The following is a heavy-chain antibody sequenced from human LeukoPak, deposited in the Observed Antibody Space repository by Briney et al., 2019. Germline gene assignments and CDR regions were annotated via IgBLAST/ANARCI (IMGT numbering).Heavy chain of an antibody. CDR1: GDSVSSNSAA. CDR3: ARSKTNRAVRGVIITNWFDP. CDR2: TYYRSKWYS. D-gene: IGHD3-10*01. V-gene: IGHV6-1*01. Sequence: SQTLSLTCAISGDSVSSNSAAWNWIRQSPSRGLEWLGRTYYRSKWYSDYAVSVKSRITINPDTSKNQFSLQLNSVTPEDTAVYYCARSKTNRAVRGVIITNWFDPWGQGTLVTVSS. J-gene: IGHJ5*02.